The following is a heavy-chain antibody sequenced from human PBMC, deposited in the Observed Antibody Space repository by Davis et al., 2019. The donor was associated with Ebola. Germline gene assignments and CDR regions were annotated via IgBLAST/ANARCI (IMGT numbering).Heavy chain of an antibody. CDR1: GYIFTRYT. V-gene: IGHV1-3*01. J-gene: IGHJ5*02. D-gene: IGHD3-10*01. CDR2: INAGNGNT. CDR3: ATMRFGELYNWFDP. Sequence: ASVKVSCKAYGYIFTRYTIHWVRQGPGQRLEWMGWINAGNGNTKYSQKFQGRVTITRDTSASTAYMELSSLRSEDTAVYYCATMRFGELYNWFDPWGQGTLVTVSS.